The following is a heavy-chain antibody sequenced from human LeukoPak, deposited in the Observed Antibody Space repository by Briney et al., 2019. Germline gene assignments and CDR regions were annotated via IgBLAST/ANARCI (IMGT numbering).Heavy chain of an antibody. D-gene: IGHD3-10*01. V-gene: IGHV4-59*01. CDR2: IYYSGST. CDR3: ARDTGQYAPGTPGFTRFDP. CDR1: GGSISSYY. Sequence: SETLSLTCTVSGGSISSYYWSWIRQPPGKGLEWIGYIYYSGSTNYNPSLKGRVTISVDTSKNQFSLKLSSVTAADTAVYYCARDTGQYAPGTPGFTRFDPWGQGTLVTVSS. J-gene: IGHJ5*02.